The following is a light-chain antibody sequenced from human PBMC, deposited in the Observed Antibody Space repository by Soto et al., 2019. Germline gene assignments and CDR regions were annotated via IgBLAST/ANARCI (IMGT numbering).Light chain of an antibody. V-gene: IGKV1-12*01. CDR2: PAS. J-gene: IGKJ1*01. Sequence: DIQMTQSPSTLSASVGDRVTITCRASQSVSNWLAWYQQKPGQVPNLLMYPASSLHSGVPSRFSGSGSGTEFTLTISSLQPEDFATYYCQQANSFPPWTFGQGTKVDIK. CDR3: QQANSFPPWT. CDR1: QSVSNW.